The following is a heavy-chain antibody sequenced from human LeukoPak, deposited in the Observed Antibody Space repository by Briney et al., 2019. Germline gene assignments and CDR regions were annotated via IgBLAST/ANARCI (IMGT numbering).Heavy chain of an antibody. CDR3: AKDRAPGAHYYMDV. V-gene: IGHV3-23*01. CDR2: FSGNGGPT. CDR1: GFTFSTYA. D-gene: IGHD6-13*01. J-gene: IGHJ6*03. Sequence: GGSLRLSCAASGFTFSTYAMTWVRQAPAQGLEWVASFSGNGGPTYYADSVQGRFTISRDDSKSTLYLQMNSLRAEDTALYYCAKDRAPGAHYYMDVWGIGTTVTVSS.